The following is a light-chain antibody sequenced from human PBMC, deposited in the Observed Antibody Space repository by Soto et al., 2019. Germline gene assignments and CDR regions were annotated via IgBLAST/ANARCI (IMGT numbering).Light chain of an antibody. J-gene: IGLJ1*01. V-gene: IGLV2-11*01. CDR3: CSYAGSYTLV. Sequence: QSALTQPRSVSGSPGQSVTISCTGTSSDVGGYNYVSWYQQHPGTAPKLMIYDVSKRPSGVPDRFSGSKSGNTASLTISGLQAEDEADYYCCSYAGSYTLVFGTGTKLTVL. CDR1: SSDVGGYNY. CDR2: DVS.